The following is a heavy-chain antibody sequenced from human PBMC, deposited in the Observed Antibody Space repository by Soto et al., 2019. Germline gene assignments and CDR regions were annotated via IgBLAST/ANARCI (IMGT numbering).Heavy chain of an antibody. J-gene: IGHJ4*02. Sequence: EVQLLESGGGLVQPGGSLRLSCAASGFTFSSYAMSWVRQAPGKGLEWVSAISGSGGSTYYADSVKGRFTISRDNSKNTLYLQMNSLRAEVTAVYYCAKDRLVCSSWLPVPDYWGQGTLVTVSS. D-gene: IGHD6-13*01. CDR1: GFTFSSYA. V-gene: IGHV3-23*01. CDR3: AKDRLVCSSWLPVPDY. CDR2: ISGSGGST.